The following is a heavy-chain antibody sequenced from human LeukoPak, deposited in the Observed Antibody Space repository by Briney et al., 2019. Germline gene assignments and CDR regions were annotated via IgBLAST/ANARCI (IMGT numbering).Heavy chain of an antibody. CDR1: GGPINNYF. D-gene: IGHD5-18*01. Sequence: PSETLSLTCTVSGGPINNYFWTWIRQPPGKGLEWIGYIYYSGGTNYNPSLKSRITTSVDTSKNQLSLKLNFVTAADTAVYYCARDRGGYTYSHDYWGQGTLVTVSS. J-gene: IGHJ4*02. V-gene: IGHV4-59*12. CDR2: IYYSGGT. CDR3: ARDRGGYTYSHDY.